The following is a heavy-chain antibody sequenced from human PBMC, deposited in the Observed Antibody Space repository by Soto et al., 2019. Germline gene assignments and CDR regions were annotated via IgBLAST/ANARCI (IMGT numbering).Heavy chain of an antibody. J-gene: IGHJ4*02. CDR1: GGSISSYY. CDR3: AKYGDYVMDY. Sequence: PSETLSLTCTVSGGSISSYYWSWIRQPPGKGLEWIGYIYYSGSTNYNPSLKSRVTISVDTSKNQFSLKLSSVTAADTAVYYCAKYGDYVMDYWGQGTLVTVSS. CDR2: IYYSGST. D-gene: IGHD4-17*01. V-gene: IGHV4-59*01.